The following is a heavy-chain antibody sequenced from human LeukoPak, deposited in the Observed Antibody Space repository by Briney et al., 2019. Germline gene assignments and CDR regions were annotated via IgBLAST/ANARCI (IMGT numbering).Heavy chain of an antibody. CDR2: ISGSGGST. J-gene: IGHJ4*02. Sequence: GGSLRLSCAASGFTFSSYAMSWVRQAPGKGLEWVSAISGSGGSTYYADSVKGRFTISRDNSKNTLYLQMNSLRAEDTAVYYCAKGSIVATMGEDFVDYWGQGTLVTVSS. D-gene: IGHD5-12*01. CDR1: GFTFSSYA. CDR3: AKGSIVATMGEDFVDY. V-gene: IGHV3-23*01.